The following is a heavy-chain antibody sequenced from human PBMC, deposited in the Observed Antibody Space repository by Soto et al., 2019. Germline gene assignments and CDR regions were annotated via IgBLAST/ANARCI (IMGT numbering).Heavy chain of an antibody. CDR1: VSSFVSYW. CDR2: IYAGDSDS. Sequence: GESLKISCKGSVSSFVSYWIAWVRQRPGKGLELMGIIYAGDSDSTYSPTFQGKVTLSVDRSINTVVLQWSSGEASYTAMYYCARTDGYQIEYWGRGTWVTVSS. CDR3: ARTDGYQIEY. J-gene: IGHJ4*02. V-gene: IGHV5-51*01. D-gene: IGHD5-12*01.